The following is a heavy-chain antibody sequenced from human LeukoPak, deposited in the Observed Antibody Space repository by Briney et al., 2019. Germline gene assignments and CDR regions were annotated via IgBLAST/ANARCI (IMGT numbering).Heavy chain of an antibody. V-gene: IGHV4-39*01. CDR3: ARHAGLAVAATGFDY. D-gene: IGHD6-19*01. J-gene: IGHJ4*02. CDR1: GGSISSSSYY. Sequence: SETLSLTCTFSGGSISSSSYYWGCMRQPPGKGVEWGGCIHYSGSTYYNPSLKSRLTISVDTSKNQLSLKLNSATAADTGVYYCARHAGLAVAATGFDYWGQGTLVTVSS. CDR2: IHYSGST.